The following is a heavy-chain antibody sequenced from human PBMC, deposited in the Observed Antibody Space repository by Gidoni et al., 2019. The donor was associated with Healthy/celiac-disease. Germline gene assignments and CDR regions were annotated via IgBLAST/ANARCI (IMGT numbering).Heavy chain of an antibody. J-gene: IGHJ5*02. CDR2: ISAYNGTT. CDR3: AREMGSYCSSTSCYRAWFDP. V-gene: IGHV1-18*04. D-gene: IGHD2-2*01. CDR1: GYTFTSYG. Sequence: QVQLVQSGAEVKKPGASVKVSCKASGYTFTSYGISWVRQAPGQGLEWMGWISAYNGTTNYAQKLQGRVTMTTDTSTSTAYMELRSLRSDDTAVYYCAREMGSYCSSTSCYRAWFDPWGQGTLVTVSS.